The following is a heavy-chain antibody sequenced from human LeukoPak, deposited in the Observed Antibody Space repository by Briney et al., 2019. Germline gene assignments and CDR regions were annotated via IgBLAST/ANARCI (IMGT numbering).Heavy chain of an antibody. CDR2: IFYDGNS. CDR1: GASISPSY. J-gene: IGHJ4*02. CDR3: ARGGWSLDF. D-gene: IGHD6-19*01. Sequence: SEILSLTCSVSGASISPSYWTWMRQPPGKGLEWIGYIFYDGNSNYNASLKSRVTMSVDTSKNQFSLKLTSLTAADTAIYYCARGGWSLDFWGQGALVTVSS. V-gene: IGHV4-59*01.